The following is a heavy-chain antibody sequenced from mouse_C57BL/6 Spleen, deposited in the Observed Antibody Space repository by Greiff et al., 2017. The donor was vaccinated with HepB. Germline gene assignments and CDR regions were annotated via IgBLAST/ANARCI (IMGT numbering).Heavy chain of an antibody. V-gene: IGHV1-50*01. D-gene: IGHD1-1*01. Sequence: VQLQQSGAELVKPGASVKLSCKASGYTFTSYWMQWVKQRPGQGLEWIGEIDPSDSYTNYNQKFKGKATLTVDTSSSTAYMQLSSLTSEDSAVYYCARREDYYGSSRYAMDYWGQGTSVTVSS. CDR3: ARREDYYGSSRYAMDY. J-gene: IGHJ4*01. CDR2: IDPSDSYT. CDR1: GYTFTSYW.